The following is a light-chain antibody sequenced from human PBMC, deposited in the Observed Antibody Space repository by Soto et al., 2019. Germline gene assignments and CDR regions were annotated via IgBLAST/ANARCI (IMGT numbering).Light chain of an antibody. J-gene: IGKJ4*01. CDR2: GAS. V-gene: IGKV3-20*01. Sequence: EKVFTQSPGTLSLSPGEGATLSCRASQSVTSTYLAWYQQKPGQPPRLLIYGASNRATGIPDRFSGSGSGTDFTLTISCLQPDDFATYYCQQYNSDSPLTFGGGTKVDIK. CDR3: QQYNSDSPLT. CDR1: QSVTSTY.